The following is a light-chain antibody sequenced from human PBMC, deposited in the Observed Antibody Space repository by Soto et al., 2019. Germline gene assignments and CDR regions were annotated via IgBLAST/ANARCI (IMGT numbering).Light chain of an antibody. CDR3: QQYNNWPYT. V-gene: IGKV1-5*01. CDR1: HSISSC. CDR2: DAS. J-gene: IGKJ2*01. Sequence: DIQMTQSPSTLSASVGDRVTITCRASHSISSCLAWYQQKPGKAPKLLIYDASSLESGVPSRFSGSGSGTEFTLTISSLQSEDFAVYCCQQYNNWPYTFGQGTKVDI.